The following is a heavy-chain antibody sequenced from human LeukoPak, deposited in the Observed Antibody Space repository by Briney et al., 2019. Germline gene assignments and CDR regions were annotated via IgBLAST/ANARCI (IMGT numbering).Heavy chain of an antibody. CDR1: GGSISSYY. CDR2: IYYSGST. V-gene: IGHV4-59*01. J-gene: IGHJ6*03. CDR3: ARTTEGGYTYDSFYYSMDG. D-gene: IGHD5-18*01. Sequence: PSETLSLTCTVSGGSISSYYWSWIRQPPGKGLEWIGYIYYSGSTNYNPSLKSRVTISVDTSKNQFSLKLRSVTAADTAVYYCARTTEGGYTYDSFYYSMDGWGKGTTGTIS.